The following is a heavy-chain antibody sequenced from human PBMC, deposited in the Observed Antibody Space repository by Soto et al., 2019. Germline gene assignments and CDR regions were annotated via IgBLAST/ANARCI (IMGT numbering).Heavy chain of an antibody. J-gene: IGHJ3*01. CDR1: GFTFSNYA. Sequence: GGSLRLSCAASGFTFSNYAMNWVRQAPGKGLEWVSASSGSGGSAHYAYSVKGRFTISRDNSKNTLYLQMNSLRAEDTAIYYCAKNLSPKHFDAFDLWGQGTMVTVSS. CDR3: AKNLSPKHFDAFDL. V-gene: IGHV3-23*01. D-gene: IGHD3-3*02. CDR2: SSGSGGSA.